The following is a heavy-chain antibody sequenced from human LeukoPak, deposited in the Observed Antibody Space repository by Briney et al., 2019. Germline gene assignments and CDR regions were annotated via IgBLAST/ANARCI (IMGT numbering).Heavy chain of an antibody. CDR3: AKVGRGYSYGYYFDY. Sequence: PSETLSLTCTVSGGSISSSSYYWGWIRQPPGKGLEWIGSIYYSGSTYYNPSLKSRVTISVDTSKNQFSLKLSSVTAADTAVYYCAKVGRGYSYGYYFDYWGQGTLVTVSS. CDR1: GGSISSSSYY. D-gene: IGHD5-18*01. CDR2: IYYSGST. J-gene: IGHJ4*02. V-gene: IGHV4-39*07.